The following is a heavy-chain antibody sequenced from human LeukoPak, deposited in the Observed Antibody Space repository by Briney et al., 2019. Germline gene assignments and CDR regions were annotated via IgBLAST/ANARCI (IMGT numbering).Heavy chain of an antibody. Sequence: PSETLSLTCTVSGGSISSSSYYWGWIRQPPGKGLEWIGSIYYSGSTYYNPSLKSRVTISVDTSKNQFSLKLSSVTAADTAVYYCARLEALAPDHWGQGTLVTVSS. CDR2: IYYSGST. D-gene: IGHD6-6*01. J-gene: IGHJ4*02. CDR3: ARLEALAPDH. V-gene: IGHV4-39*01. CDR1: GGSISSSSYY.